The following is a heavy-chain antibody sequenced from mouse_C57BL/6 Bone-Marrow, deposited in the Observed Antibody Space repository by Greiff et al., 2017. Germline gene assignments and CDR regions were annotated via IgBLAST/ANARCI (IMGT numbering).Heavy chain of an antibody. CDR3: ARRRFLGDYDYDVWFAY. CDR1: GYTFTSYW. CDR2: IDPSASET. V-gene: IGHV1-52*01. D-gene: IGHD2-4*01. Sequence: QVQLQQPGAELVRPGSSVKLSCKASGYTFTSYWMNWVKQRPIPGLDWIGNIDPSASETHYNQKFKDKATLTVDKSSSPAYMQLSSLTSEDSAVYYCARRRFLGDYDYDVWFAYWGQGTLVTVSA. J-gene: IGHJ3*01.